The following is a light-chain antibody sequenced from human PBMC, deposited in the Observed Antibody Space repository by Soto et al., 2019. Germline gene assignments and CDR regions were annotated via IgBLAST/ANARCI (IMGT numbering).Light chain of an antibody. CDR2: KAS. CDR1: QTISSW. Sequence: DIQMTQSPSTLSGSVGDRVTITCRASQTISSWLAWYQQKPGKAPKLLIYKASTLKSGVPSRFSGSGSGTEFTLTISSLQIDDFSTYYCQQYHSYWTFGQGTKVDNK. CDR3: QQYHSYWT. J-gene: IGKJ1*01. V-gene: IGKV1-5*03.